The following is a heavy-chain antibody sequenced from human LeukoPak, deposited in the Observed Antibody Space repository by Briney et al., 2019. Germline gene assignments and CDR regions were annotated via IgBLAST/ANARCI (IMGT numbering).Heavy chain of an antibody. CDR2: IIPVAGVT. CDR3: ARDPGAYGDYFRPSGWDS. D-gene: IGHD4-17*01. J-gene: IGHJ4*02. V-gene: IGHV1-69*04. CDR1: GGTFSNYA. Sequence: ASVKVSCKASGGTFSNYAIDWVRQAPGQGLEWMGRIIPVAGVTNNAQKFQGRVTITADTSTSTAYMELSNLISEDTAVYYCARDPGAYGDYFRPSGWDSWGQGNLVTISS.